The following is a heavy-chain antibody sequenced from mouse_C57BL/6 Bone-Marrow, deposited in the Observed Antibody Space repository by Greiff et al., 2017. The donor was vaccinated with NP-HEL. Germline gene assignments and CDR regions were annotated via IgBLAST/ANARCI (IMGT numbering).Heavy chain of an antibody. CDR2: ISYDGSN. Sequence: EVKLQESGPGLVIPSQSLSLTCSVTGYSIISGYYWNWIRQFPGNKLEWMAYISYDGSNNYIPSLKNRISITRDISKNQFFLKLTSVTTEDTATDYCAREGGYYGSPFAYWGQGTLVTVSA. V-gene: IGHV3-6*01. J-gene: IGHJ3*01. D-gene: IGHD1-1*01. CDR3: AREGGYYGSPFAY. CDR1: GYSIISGYY.